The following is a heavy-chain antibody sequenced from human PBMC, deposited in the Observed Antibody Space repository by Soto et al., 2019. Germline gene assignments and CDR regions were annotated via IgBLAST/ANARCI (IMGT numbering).Heavy chain of an antibody. CDR3: ARDWSSSGWYYFDY. J-gene: IGHJ4*02. D-gene: IGHD6-19*01. V-gene: IGHV3-33*01. Sequence: GGSLRLSCAASGFTFSSYGMHWVRQAPGKGLEWVAVIWYDGSNKYYADSVKGRFTISRDNSRNTLYLQMNSLRAEDTAVYYCARDWSSSGWYYFDYWGQGTLVTVSS. CDR1: GFTFSSYG. CDR2: IWYDGSNK.